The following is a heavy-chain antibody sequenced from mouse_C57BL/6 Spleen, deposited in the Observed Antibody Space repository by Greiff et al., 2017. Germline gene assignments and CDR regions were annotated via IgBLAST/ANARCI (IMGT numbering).Heavy chain of an antibody. Sequence: EVQLQQSGTVLARPGASVKMSCKTSGYTFTSYWMHWVKQRPGQGLEWIGAIYPGNSDTSYNQQFKGKAKLTAVTSASTAYMELSSLTNEDSAVYYCTRYYGSSYWYCDVWGTGTTVTVSS. V-gene: IGHV1-5*01. CDR2: IYPGNSDT. CDR3: TRYYGSSYWYCDV. J-gene: IGHJ1*03. D-gene: IGHD1-1*01. CDR1: GYTFTSYW.